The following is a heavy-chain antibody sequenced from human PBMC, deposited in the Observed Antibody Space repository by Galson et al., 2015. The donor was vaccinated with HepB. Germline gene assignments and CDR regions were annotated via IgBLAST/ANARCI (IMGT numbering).Heavy chain of an antibody. Sequence: SVKVSCKASGYTFTSYYMHWVRQAPGQGLEWMGIINPSGGSTSYAQKFQGRVTMTRDTSTSTVYMELSSLRSEDTAVYYCARAPSSQQYYDILTGPTYYYYYMDVWGKGTTVTVSS. CDR1: GYTFTSYY. CDR3: ARAPSSQQYYDILTGPTYYYYYMDV. J-gene: IGHJ6*03. D-gene: IGHD3-9*01. CDR2: INPSGGST. V-gene: IGHV1-46*01.